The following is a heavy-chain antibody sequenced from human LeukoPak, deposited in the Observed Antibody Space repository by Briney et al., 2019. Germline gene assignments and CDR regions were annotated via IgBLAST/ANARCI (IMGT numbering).Heavy chain of an antibody. J-gene: IGHJ5*02. V-gene: IGHV3-30*02. D-gene: IGHD6-6*01. CDR1: GFTFSSYG. CDR2: IRYDGSNK. CDR3: AKEMVGYSSSPP. Sequence: GRSLRLSCAASGFTFSSYGMHWVRQAPGKGLEWVAFIRYDGSNKYYADSVKGRFTISRDNSKNTLYLQMNSLRAEDTAVYYCAKEMVGYSSSPPWGQGTLVTVSS.